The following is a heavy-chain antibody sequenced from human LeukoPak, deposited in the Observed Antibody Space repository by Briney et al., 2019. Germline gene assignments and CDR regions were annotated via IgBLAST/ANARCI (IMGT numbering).Heavy chain of an antibody. CDR3: ARRDSGYSYFDY. CDR2: IHYSGST. Sequence: PSETLSLTCTVSGGSISSGGYYWSWIRQHPGKGLEWMGYIHYSGSTYYNPSLKSRVTISVDTSKNQFSLKLSSVTAADTAVYYCARRDSGYSYFDYWGQGTLVTVSS. CDR1: GGSISSGGYY. V-gene: IGHV4-31*03. D-gene: IGHD3-22*01. J-gene: IGHJ4*02.